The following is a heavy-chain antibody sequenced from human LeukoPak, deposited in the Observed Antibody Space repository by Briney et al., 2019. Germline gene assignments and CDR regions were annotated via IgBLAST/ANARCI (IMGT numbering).Heavy chain of an antibody. Sequence: PSETLSLTCNVSGGSISGYYWTWIRQPSGKGLEWIGYIYYSGSTDYDPSLKSRVTISLDTSRSHSLLILSSVTAADTAVYYCARGSYASGTYFSPYYYGVDVWGQGTTVTVSS. V-gene: IGHV4-59*01. J-gene: IGHJ6*02. CDR1: GGSISGYY. CDR2: IYYSGST. D-gene: IGHD3-10*01. CDR3: ARGSYASGTYFSPYYYGVDV.